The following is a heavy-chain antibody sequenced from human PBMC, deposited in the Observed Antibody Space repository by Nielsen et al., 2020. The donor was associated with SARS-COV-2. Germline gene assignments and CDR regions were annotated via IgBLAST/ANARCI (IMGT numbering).Heavy chain of an antibody. CDR1: GFTFSAHA. Sequence: GESLKISCAASGFTFSAHAMLWVRQAAGKGLEWVSAVSGDSAGTTYYADSVKGRFTISRDNSKNTLYLQMISLRAEDTAVYYCARGLGGSHSGAFDIWGQGTMVTVSS. D-gene: IGHD1-26*01. CDR2: VSGDSAGTT. V-gene: IGHV3-23*01. CDR3: ARGLGGSHSGAFDI. J-gene: IGHJ3*02.